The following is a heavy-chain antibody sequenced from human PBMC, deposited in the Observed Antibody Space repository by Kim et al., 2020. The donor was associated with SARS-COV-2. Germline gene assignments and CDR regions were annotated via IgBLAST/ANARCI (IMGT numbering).Heavy chain of an antibody. J-gene: IGHJ6*02. CDR1: GGTFSSYA. CDR2: IIPIFGTA. CDR3: ARECAEILRYFDWFRPDYYYYGMDV. Sequence: SVKVSCKASGGTFSSYAISWVRQAPGQGLEWMGGIIPIFGTANYAQKFQGRVTITADESTSTAYMELSSLRSEDTAVYYCARECAEILRYFDWFRPDYYYYGMDVWGQGTTVTVSS. V-gene: IGHV1-69*13. D-gene: IGHD3-9*01.